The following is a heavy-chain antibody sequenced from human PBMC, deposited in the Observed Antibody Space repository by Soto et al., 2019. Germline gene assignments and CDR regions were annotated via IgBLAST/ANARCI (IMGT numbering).Heavy chain of an antibody. CDR1: GGSISSGGYY. V-gene: IGHV4-31*03. CDR2: IYYSGST. D-gene: IGHD5-18*01. CDR3: ARDSRSRWRAYSYAFDAFDI. Sequence: SETLSLTCTVSGGSISSGGYYWSWIRQHPGKGLEWIGYIYYSGSTYYNPSLKSRVTISVDTSKNQFSLKLSSVTAADTAVYYCARDSRSRWRAYSYAFDAFDIWGQGTMVTVSS. J-gene: IGHJ3*02.